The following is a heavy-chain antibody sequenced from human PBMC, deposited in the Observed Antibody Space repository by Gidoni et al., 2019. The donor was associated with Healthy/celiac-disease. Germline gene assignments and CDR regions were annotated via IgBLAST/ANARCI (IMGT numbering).Heavy chain of an antibody. D-gene: IGHD3-10*01. CDR2: INPNSGGT. Sequence: QVQRVQSGAEVKKPGASVKVSCKASGYTFTGYYMHWVRQAPGQGLEWMGWINPNSGGTNYAQKFQGWVTMTRDTSISTAYMELSRLRSDDTAVYYCARPTNYYGSGSYAFDIWGQGTMVTVSS. J-gene: IGHJ3*02. V-gene: IGHV1-2*04. CDR3: ARPTNYYGSGSYAFDI. CDR1: GYTFTGYY.